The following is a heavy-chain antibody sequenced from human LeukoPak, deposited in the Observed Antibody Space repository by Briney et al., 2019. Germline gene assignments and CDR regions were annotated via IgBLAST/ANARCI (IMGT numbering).Heavy chain of an antibody. Sequence: PSETLSLTCAVYGGSLSGYYWSWIRQPPGKGLEWIGEINHSGSTNYNPSLKSRVTISVDTSKNQFSLKLSSVTAADTAVYYCARARTYYYDSSGYLDVWGQGTTVTVSS. CDR1: GGSLSGYY. CDR3: ARARTYYYDSSGYLDV. V-gene: IGHV4-34*01. D-gene: IGHD3-22*01. J-gene: IGHJ6*02. CDR2: INHSGST.